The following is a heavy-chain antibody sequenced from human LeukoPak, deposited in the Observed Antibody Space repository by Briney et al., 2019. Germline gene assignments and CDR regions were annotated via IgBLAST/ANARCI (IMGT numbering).Heavy chain of an antibody. CDR3: ARYVGRIAVAGTDYDYYGMDV. Sequence: GGSLRLSCAASGFTFSNYHMNWVRQAPGKGLEWVSSISSSSSYIYYADSVKGRFTISRDNAKNSLYLQMNSLRAEDTAVYYCARYVGRIAVAGTDYDYYGMDVWGQGATVSASS. D-gene: IGHD6-13*01. CDR2: ISSSSSYI. CDR1: GFTFSNYH. V-gene: IGHV3-21*01. J-gene: IGHJ6*02.